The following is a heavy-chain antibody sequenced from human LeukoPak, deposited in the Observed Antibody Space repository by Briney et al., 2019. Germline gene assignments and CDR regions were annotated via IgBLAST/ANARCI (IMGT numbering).Heavy chain of an antibody. Sequence: GGSLRLSCAASGFNFNNYWMSWLRQAPGKGLEWVANIKDDGSEEYYVDSVKGRFTIVRDNAYNSLYLQMNSLRAEDTAVYYCATHPRTGTTSACDYWGQGTLVTVSS. J-gene: IGHJ4*02. V-gene: IGHV3-7*03. CDR1: GFNFNNYW. D-gene: IGHD1-1*01. CDR3: ATHPRTGTTSACDY. CDR2: IKDDGSEE.